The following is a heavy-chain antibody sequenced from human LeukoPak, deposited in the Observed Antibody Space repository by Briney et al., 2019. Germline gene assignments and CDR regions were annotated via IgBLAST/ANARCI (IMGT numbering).Heavy chain of an antibody. CDR3: ARAHLDSYYFPSGRSHFDL. CDR2: VFYTGTT. CDR1: GGSIRSSSYY. J-gene: IGHJ4*02. Sequence: SETLSLTCTVSGGSIRSSSYYWGWIRQPPGKGLEWIGSVFYTGTTHFNPSLTSRVNLSIDMSKNQFSLRLSSVTAADTAVYYCARAHLDSYYFPSGRSHFDLWGQGTLVTVSS. D-gene: IGHD3-10*01. V-gene: IGHV4-39*07.